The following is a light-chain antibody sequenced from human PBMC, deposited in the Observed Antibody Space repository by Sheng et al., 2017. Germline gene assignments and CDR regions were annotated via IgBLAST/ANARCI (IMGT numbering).Light chain of an antibody. V-gene: IGLV3-21*02. Sequence: SYVLTQPPSVSVAPGQSASITCGGNNIGRKSVHWYQQKPGQAPVLVVYNDRDRPSGIPERFSGSNSGNTATLSINMVEAGDEADYYCQVWESGTVFGGGTKLTVL. J-gene: IGLJ3*02. CDR2: NDR. CDR1: NIGRKS. CDR3: QVWESGTV.